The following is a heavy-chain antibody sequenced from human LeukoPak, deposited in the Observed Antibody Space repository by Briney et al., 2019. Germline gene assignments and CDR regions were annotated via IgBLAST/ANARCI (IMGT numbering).Heavy chain of an antibody. CDR3: ARRIFDYYMDV. CDR1: GFTFDDYG. D-gene: IGHD3-3*01. Sequence: GGSLRLSCAASGFTFDDYGMSWVRQAPGKGLEWVSGINWNGGSTGYADSVKGRFTISRDNAKSSLYLQMNSLRAEDTAVYYCARRIFDYYMDVWGKGTTVTVSS. J-gene: IGHJ6*03. V-gene: IGHV3-20*04. CDR2: INWNGGST.